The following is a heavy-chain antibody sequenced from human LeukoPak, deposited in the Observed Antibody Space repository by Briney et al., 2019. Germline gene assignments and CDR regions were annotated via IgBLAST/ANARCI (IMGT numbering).Heavy chain of an antibody. CDR1: GGSISSYY. V-gene: IGHV4-4*07. CDR2: IYTSGST. CDR3: ARDRNDFWSGYYNWFDP. J-gene: IGHJ5*02. D-gene: IGHD3-3*01. Sequence: SETLSLTCTVSGGSISSYYWSWIRQPAGKGLEWIGRIYTSGSTNYNPSLKSRVTMSVDTSKNQFSLKLSSVTAADPAVYYCARDRNDFWSGYYNWFDPWGQGTLVTVSS.